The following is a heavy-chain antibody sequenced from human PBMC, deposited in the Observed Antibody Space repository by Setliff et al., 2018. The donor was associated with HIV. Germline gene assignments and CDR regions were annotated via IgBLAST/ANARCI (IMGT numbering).Heavy chain of an antibody. Sequence: LSLTCTVSGGSISSSSYYWGWIRQPPGKGLAWIGSIYYSGSTYYNPSLKSRVTISVDTSKNQFSLKLSSVTAADTAVYYCASPASGGSSGQYHYWGQGTLVTVPQ. D-gene: IGHD6-19*01. V-gene: IGHV4-39*01. CDR1: GGSISSSSYY. CDR2: IYYSGST. CDR3: ASPASGGSSGQYHY. J-gene: IGHJ4*02.